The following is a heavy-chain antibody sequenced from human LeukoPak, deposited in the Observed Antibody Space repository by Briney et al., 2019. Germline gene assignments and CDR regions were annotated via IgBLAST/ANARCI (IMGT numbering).Heavy chain of an antibody. CDR2: ISYDGSNK. D-gene: IGHD6-19*01. Sequence: GGSLRLSCAASGFTFSSYAMHWVRQAPGKGLEWVAVISYDGSNKYYADSVKGRFTISRDNSKNTLYLQMNSLRAEDTAVYYCAKVMGEWLPLLFDYWGQGTLVTVSS. V-gene: IGHV3-30-3*01. CDR3: AKVMGEWLPLLFDY. CDR1: GFTFSSYA. J-gene: IGHJ4*02.